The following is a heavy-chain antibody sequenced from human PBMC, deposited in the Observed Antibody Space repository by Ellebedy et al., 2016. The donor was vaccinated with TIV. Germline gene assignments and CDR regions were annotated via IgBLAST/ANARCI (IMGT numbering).Heavy chain of an antibody. CDR2: HYYSGST. CDR1: GGSINRYY. CDR3: ARQVEYSRGWFYYYGMDV. J-gene: IGHJ6*02. Sequence: MPSETLSLTCTVSGGSINRYYWSWIRQPTGKGLEWIGYHYYSGSTNYNHSLQSRVTISVDTPKNQFSLKLSSVTAADTAVYYCARQVEYSRGWFYYYGMDVWGQGTTVTVSS. D-gene: IGHD6-19*01. V-gene: IGHV4-59*08.